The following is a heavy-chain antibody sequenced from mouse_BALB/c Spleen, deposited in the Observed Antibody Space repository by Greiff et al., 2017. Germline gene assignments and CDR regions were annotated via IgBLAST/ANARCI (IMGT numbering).Heavy chain of an antibody. J-gene: IGHJ4*01. CDR3: ARRQMITTYYAMDY. V-gene: IGHV5-17*02. Sequence: EVQLVESGGGLVQPGGSRKLSCAASGFTFSSFGMHWVRQAPEKGLEWVAYISSGSSTIYYADTVKGRFTISRDNPKNTLFLQMTSLRSEDTAMYYCARRQMITTYYAMDYWGQGTSVTVSS. CDR1: GFTFSSFG. CDR2: ISSGSSTI. D-gene: IGHD2-4*01.